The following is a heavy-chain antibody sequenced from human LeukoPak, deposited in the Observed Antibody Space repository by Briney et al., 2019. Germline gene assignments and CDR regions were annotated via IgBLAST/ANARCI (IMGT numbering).Heavy chain of an antibody. CDR3: ARARSSYGYGDAFDI. CDR1: GFTFNNAW. Sequence: GGSLRLSCAASGFTFNNAWMSWVRQAPGKGLEWVGRIKSKTDGGTTDYAAPVKGGFTISRDDSKNTLYLQMNSLKTEDTAVYYCARARSSYGYGDAFDIWGQGTMVTVSS. J-gene: IGHJ3*02. CDR2: IKSKTDGGTT. D-gene: IGHD5-18*01. V-gene: IGHV3-15*01.